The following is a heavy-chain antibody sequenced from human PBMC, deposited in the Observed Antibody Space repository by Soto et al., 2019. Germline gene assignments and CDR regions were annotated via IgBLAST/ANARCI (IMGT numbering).Heavy chain of an antibody. CDR2: INPNSGGT. Sequence: QVQLVQSGAEVKKPGASVKVSCKASGYTFTGYYMHWVRQAPGQGLEWMGWINPNSGGTNYAQKFQGWVTMTRDTXIXTXXMELSRLRSDDTAVYYCARGVVVAAQQHPPGWFDPWGQGTLVTVSS. J-gene: IGHJ5*02. CDR3: ARGVVVAAQQHPPGWFDP. V-gene: IGHV1-2*04. CDR1: GYTFTGYY. D-gene: IGHD2-15*01.